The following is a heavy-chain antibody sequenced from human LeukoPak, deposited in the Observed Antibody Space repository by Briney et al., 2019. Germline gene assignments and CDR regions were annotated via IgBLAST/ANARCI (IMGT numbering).Heavy chain of an antibody. CDR3: ARDLHYAFDI. Sequence: GGSLRLSCAASGFTFSGYAMNWVRQAPGKGLEWVSHIYSSDTTYADSVKGRFTISRDNAKNSLYLQMNSLRDEDTAVYYCARDLHYAFDIWGQGTMITASS. J-gene: IGHJ3*02. CDR1: GFTFSGYA. D-gene: IGHD3-10*01. CDR2: IYSSDTT. V-gene: IGHV3-48*02.